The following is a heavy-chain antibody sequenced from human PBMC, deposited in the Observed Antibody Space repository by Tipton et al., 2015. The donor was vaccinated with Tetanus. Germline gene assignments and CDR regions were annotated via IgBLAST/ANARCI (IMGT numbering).Heavy chain of an antibody. CDR2: IHHSGLA. D-gene: IGHD4-11*01. Sequence: TLSLTCSVSGGSISSNNYYWAWIRQPPGKGLEWIAFIHHSGLAFSKPSLKSRVSISIDTSQNQFSLRLTSVTAADTAVYFCARNVYTVTNDAFDIWGHGTLVNVSS. J-gene: IGHJ3*02. CDR3: ARNVYTVTNDAFDI. V-gene: IGHV4-30-4*08. CDR1: GGSISSNNYY.